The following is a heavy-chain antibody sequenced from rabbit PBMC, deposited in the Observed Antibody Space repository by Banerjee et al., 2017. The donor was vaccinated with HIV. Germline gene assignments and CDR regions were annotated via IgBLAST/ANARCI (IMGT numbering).Heavy chain of an antibody. CDR3: AREHSYDDYGDSDFNL. V-gene: IGHV1S45*01. J-gene: IGHJ4*01. D-gene: IGHD2-1*01. CDR2: IYAGSSGST. Sequence: QEQLVESGGDLVKPEGSLTLTCTASGFSFSSTYYMCWVRQAPGKGLELIACIYAGSSGSTYYASWAKGRFTISKTSSTTVTLQMTSLTAADTATYFCAREHSYDDYGDSDFNLWGQGTLVTVS. CDR1: GFSFSSTYY.